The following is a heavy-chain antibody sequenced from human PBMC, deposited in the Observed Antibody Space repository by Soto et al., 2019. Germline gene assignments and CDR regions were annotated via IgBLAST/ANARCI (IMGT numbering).Heavy chain of an antibody. CDR1: GGSISSGDYY. Sequence: SETLSLTCTVSGGSISSGDYYWSWIRQPPGKGLEWIGYIYYSGSTYYNPSLKSRVTISVDTSKNQFSLKLSSVTAADTAVYYCARVWDYYDSSGYSKLFDYWGQGTLVTVSS. J-gene: IGHJ4*02. CDR3: ARVWDYYDSSGYSKLFDY. CDR2: IYYSGST. D-gene: IGHD3-22*01. V-gene: IGHV4-30-4*01.